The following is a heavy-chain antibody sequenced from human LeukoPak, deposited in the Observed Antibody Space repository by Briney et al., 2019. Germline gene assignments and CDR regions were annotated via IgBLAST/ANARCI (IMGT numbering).Heavy chain of an antibody. Sequence: SETLSLTCTVSGGSISSSSHYWGWVRQPPGKGLEWIESVYYSGTSYYNPSLKSRVIISEDTSNQFSLKMKSVTAADTAVYYCARAGNSDYYGSGSYYNADFDYWGQGTLVTVSS. CDR3: ARAGNSDYYGSGSYYNADFDY. J-gene: IGHJ4*02. CDR1: GGSISSSSHY. D-gene: IGHD3-10*01. V-gene: IGHV4-39*07. CDR2: VYYSGTS.